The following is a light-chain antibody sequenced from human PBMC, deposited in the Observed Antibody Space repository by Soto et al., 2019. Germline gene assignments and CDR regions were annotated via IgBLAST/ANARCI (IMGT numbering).Light chain of an antibody. CDR2: GAS. Sequence: EIVMTQSPATLSVSPGERATLSCRASQSVSSNLAWYQQKPGQAPRLLIYGASTRATGIPARFSGSGSGTEFTLTLSSLQVEDFAIFYCQQYNNLPPYTFGQGNKLEIQ. CDR3: QQYNNLPPYT. V-gene: IGKV3-15*01. J-gene: IGKJ2*01. CDR1: QSVSSN.